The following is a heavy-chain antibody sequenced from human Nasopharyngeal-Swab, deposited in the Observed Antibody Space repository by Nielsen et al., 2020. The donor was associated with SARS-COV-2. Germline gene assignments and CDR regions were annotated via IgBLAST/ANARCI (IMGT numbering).Heavy chain of an antibody. J-gene: IGHJ3*02. CDR2: IKQDGSEI. CDR1: RFTFSDYW. V-gene: IGHV3-7*01. Sequence: GGSLRLSCAASRFTFSDYWMSWVRQAPGKGLEWVANIKQDGSEIYYADSVKGRFTISRDNARNSLYLQMRSLRAEETAVYHCARHGADCSRTSCYRRHGFDIWGQGTMVTVSS. CDR3: ARHGADCSRTSCYRRHGFDI. D-gene: IGHD2-2*02.